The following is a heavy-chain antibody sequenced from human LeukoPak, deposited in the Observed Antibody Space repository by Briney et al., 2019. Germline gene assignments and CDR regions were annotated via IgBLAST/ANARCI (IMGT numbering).Heavy chain of an antibody. CDR2: ISYDGSNK. CDR3: AKDQRSSSGWDEEIDY. CDR1: GFTFSSYA. D-gene: IGHD6-19*01. Sequence: PGGSLRLSCAASGFTFSSYAMSWVRQAPGKGLEWVAVISYDGSNKYYADSVKGRFTISRDNSKNTLYLQMNSLRAEDTAVYYCAKDQRSSSGWDEEIDYWGQGTLVTVSS. V-gene: IGHV3-30*18. J-gene: IGHJ4*02.